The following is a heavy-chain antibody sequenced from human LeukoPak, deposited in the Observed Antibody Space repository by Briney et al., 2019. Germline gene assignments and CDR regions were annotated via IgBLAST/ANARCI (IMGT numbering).Heavy chain of an antibody. D-gene: IGHD3-10*01. V-gene: IGHV3-48*04. CDR3: ARDKEKGGSGSKFDY. CDR1: GFTFSSYS. Sequence: GGSLRLSCAASGFTFSSYSMNWVRQAPGKGLEWVSYISSSSSTIYYADSVKGRFTISRDNAKNSLYLQMNSLRAEDTAVYYCARDKEKGGSGSKFDYWGQGTLVTVSS. J-gene: IGHJ4*02. CDR2: ISSSSSTI.